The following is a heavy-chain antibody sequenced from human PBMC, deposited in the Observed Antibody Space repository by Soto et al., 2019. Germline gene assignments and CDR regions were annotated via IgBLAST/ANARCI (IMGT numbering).Heavy chain of an antibody. Sequence: SLKVSCKTSGGTFSTFGIIWVRQAPGQGLEWMGGIIPFFGTAEYSQKFEDRITITADESTNTDYMDLRSLTSEDTAIYYCARAAPMDAGDKYYYDFWGQGALVTVSS. D-gene: IGHD3-16*01. CDR1: GGTFSTFG. CDR3: ARAAPMDAGDKYYYDF. V-gene: IGHV1-69*13. CDR2: IIPFFGTA. J-gene: IGHJ4*02.